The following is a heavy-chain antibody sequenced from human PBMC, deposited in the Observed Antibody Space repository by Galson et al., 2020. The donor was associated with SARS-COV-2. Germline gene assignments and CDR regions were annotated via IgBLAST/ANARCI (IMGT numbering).Heavy chain of an antibody. J-gene: IGHJ4*02. V-gene: IGHV4-59*01. CDR3: ARVYKPLNAAVAGHFDY. CDR1: GGSISSYY. D-gene: IGHD6-19*01. CDR2: IYYSGST. Sequence: SETLSLTCTVSGGSISSYYWSWIRQPPGKGLEWIGYIYYSGSTNYNPSLKSRVTISVDTSKNQFSLKLSSVTAADTAVYYCARVYKPLNAAVAGHFDYWGQGTLVTVSS.